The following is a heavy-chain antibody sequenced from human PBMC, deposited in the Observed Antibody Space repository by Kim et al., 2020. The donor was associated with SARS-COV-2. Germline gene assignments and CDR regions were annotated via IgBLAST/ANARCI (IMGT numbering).Heavy chain of an antibody. CDR2: IYYSGST. CDR3: AREERGYCYGYSDYFDY. J-gene: IGHJ4*02. CDR1: GGSISSGGYY. V-gene: IGHV4-31*03. D-gene: IGHD5-18*01. Sequence: SETLSLTCTVSGGSISSGGYYCSWISQHPGKGLEWIGYIYYSGSTYYNPSLKSRVTISVDKSKNQFSLKLSFVTAADTAVYYRAREERGYCYGYSDYFDYWGQGTPVTVSS.